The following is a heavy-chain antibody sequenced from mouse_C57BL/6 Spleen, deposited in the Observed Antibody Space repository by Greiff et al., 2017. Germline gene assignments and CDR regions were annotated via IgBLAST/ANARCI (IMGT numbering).Heavy chain of an antibody. J-gene: IGHJ2*01. Sequence: QVQLQQSGAELVRPGASVTLSCKASGYTFTDYEMHRVKQTPVHGLEWIGAIDPETGGTAYNQKFKGKAILTADKSSSTAYMELRSLTSEDSAVYYCTTITTVVEEDYFDYWGQGTTLTVSS. D-gene: IGHD1-1*01. CDR3: TTITTVVEEDYFDY. V-gene: IGHV1-15*01. CDR2: IDPETGGT. CDR1: GYTFTDYE.